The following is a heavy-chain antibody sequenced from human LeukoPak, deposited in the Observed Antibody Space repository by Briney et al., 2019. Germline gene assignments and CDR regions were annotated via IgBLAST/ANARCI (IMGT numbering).Heavy chain of an antibody. J-gene: IGHJ6*02. CDR2: ISAYNGNT. CDR3: ARDPTTDIVVVPAAIPIPHYYYYYGMDV. D-gene: IGHD2-2*01. CDR1: GYTFTSYG. V-gene: IGHV1-18*01. Sequence: ASVKVSCKASGYTFTSYGISWVRQAPGQGLEWMGWISAYNGNTNHAQKLKGRVTMTTDTSTSTAYMELRSLRSDDTAVYYCARDPTTDIVVVPAAIPIPHYYYYYGMDVWGQGTTVTVSS.